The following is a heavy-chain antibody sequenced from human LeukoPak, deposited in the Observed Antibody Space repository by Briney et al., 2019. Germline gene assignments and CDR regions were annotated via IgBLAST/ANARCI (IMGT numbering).Heavy chain of an antibody. Sequence: PGGSLRLSCAASGITFSSHAISWVRQAPGKGLEWVSLISGSGGHTYYGDSVKGRFTISRDNSTNRLYLQMNSLRPEDTAVYYCAKGGAATMRDGYNYYYYYMEVWGRGTTVTVSS. CDR2: ISGSGGHT. V-gene: IGHV3-23*01. CDR1: GITFSSHA. D-gene: IGHD5-24*01. CDR3: AKGGAATMRDGYNYYYYYMEV. J-gene: IGHJ6*03.